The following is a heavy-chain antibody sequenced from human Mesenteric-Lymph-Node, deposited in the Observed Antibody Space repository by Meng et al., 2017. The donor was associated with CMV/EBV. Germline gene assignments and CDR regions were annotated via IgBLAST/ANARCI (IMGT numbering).Heavy chain of an antibody. CDR3: AGDRSQLGTDGVDV. V-gene: IGHV3-30*04. CDR1: GFTFSSYA. Sequence: GGSLRLSCAASGFTFSSYAMHWVRQAPGKGLEWVAVVSYDGGNKNYADSVKGRFIISRDNSKNTLYMQMNSLRPEDTAIYYCAGDRSQLGTDGVDVWGQGTTVTVSS. D-gene: IGHD6-6*01. CDR2: VSYDGGNK. J-gene: IGHJ6*02.